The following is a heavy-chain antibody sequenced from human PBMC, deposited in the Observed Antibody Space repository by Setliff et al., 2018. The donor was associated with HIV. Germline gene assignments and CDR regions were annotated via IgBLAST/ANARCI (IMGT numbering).Heavy chain of an antibody. CDR2: MYSSGTT. CDR3: ARETVGTMRGFDF. CDR1: GGSISSYY. D-gene: IGHD1-26*01. J-gene: IGHJ3*01. V-gene: IGHV4-4*07. Sequence: SETLSLTCTVSGGSISSYYWSWIRQPAGKGLEWLGRMYSSGTTNYNPSLKSRLTMSIDTSRNQFSLELNSVTAADTATYYCARETVGTMRGFDFWGLGTMVTVSS.